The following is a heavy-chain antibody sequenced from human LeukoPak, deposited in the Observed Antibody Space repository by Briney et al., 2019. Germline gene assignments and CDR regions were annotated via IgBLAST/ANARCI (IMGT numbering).Heavy chain of an antibody. V-gene: IGHV4-39*01. CDR1: GGSISSSSYY. D-gene: IGHD2-8*01. CDR2: IYYSGST. Sequence: SETLSLTCTVSGGSISSSSYYWGWIRQPPGKGLEWIGSIYYSGSTYYNPSLKSRVTISVDTSKNQFSLKLSSVTAADTAVYYCARIDYGGGYYYYYYYMDVWGKATTVTVSS. CDR3: ARIDYGGGYYYYYYYMDV. J-gene: IGHJ6*03.